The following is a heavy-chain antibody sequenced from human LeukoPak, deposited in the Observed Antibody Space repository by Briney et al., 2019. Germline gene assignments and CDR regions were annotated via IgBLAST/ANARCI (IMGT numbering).Heavy chain of an antibody. D-gene: IGHD3-3*01. CDR2: IYSGGST. J-gene: IGHJ3*02. CDR3: ASPYYDFWSGSQLDAFDI. V-gene: IGHV3-66*01. Sequence: PGGSLRLSCAASGFTVSSSYMSWVRQAPGKGLEWVSVIYSGGSTYYADSVKGRFTISRDNSKNTLYLQMNSLRAEDTAVYYCASPYYDFWSGSQLDAFDIWGQGTMVTVSS. CDR1: GFTVSSSY.